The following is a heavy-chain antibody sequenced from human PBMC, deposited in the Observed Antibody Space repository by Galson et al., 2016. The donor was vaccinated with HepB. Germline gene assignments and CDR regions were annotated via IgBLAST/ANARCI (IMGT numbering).Heavy chain of an antibody. D-gene: IGHD6-19*01. V-gene: IGHV4-34*01. CDR3: AIRTSGWHRGGFDP. Sequence: SETLSLTCAVHGVSLSDYYWSWIRQPPGKGLEWIGEINHSGNTNYNPSLMTRVTISGDTSKNQFSLKLNSMTAADTAVYYCAIRTSGWHRGGFDPWGQGTLGTVSS. CDR1: GVSLSDYY. J-gene: IGHJ5*02. CDR2: INHSGNT.